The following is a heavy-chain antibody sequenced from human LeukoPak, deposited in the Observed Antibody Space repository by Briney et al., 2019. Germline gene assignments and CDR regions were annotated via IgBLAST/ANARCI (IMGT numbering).Heavy chain of an antibody. CDR3: ALEDPGYSSSWYRDY. CDR1: GYTFTSYG. Sequence: ASVKVSCKASGYTFTSYGISWVRQAPGQGLEWMGWISAYNGNTNYAQKLQGRVTMTTDTSTSTAYMELRSLRSDDTAVYYCALEDPGYSSSWYRDYWGQGTLVTVSS. CDR2: ISAYNGNT. J-gene: IGHJ4*02. V-gene: IGHV1-18*01. D-gene: IGHD6-13*01.